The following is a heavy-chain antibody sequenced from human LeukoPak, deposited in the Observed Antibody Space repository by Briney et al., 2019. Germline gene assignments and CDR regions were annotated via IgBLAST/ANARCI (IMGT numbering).Heavy chain of an antibody. J-gene: IGHJ5*02. CDR2: VYYSGST. Sequence: PSETLSLTCSVSGGSISSSNYYWGWIRQPPGKGLEWIGTVYYSGSTYYNPSLRSRVTISVDTSTNQFSLKVNSVTAADTAVYYCARLVRGSGGDPWGQGTLVTVSS. CDR1: GGSISSSNYY. V-gene: IGHV4-39*01. CDR3: ARLVRGSGGDP. D-gene: IGHD3-10*01.